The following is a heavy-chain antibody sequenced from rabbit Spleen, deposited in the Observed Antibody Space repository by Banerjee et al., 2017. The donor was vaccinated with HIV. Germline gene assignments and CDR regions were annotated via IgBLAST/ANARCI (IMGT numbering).Heavy chain of an antibody. J-gene: IGHJ6*01. CDR1: GFDFSSDA. V-gene: IGHV1S47*01. Sequence: EESGGDLVQPEGSLTLTCKASGFDFSSDAMCWVRQAPGKGPEWIECIYNGDGSTYCPSWVNGRFTIPKTSSPTVSLKVTSLTGADTATYFCARGGDYVSFIYDYYSGLDLWGPGTLVTVS. CDR3: ARGGDYVSFIYDYYSGLDL. CDR2: IYNGDGST. D-gene: IGHD2-1*01.